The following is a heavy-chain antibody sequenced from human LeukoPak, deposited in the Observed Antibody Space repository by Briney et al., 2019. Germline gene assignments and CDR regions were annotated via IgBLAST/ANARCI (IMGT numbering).Heavy chain of an antibody. D-gene: IGHD2-2*01. CDR3: VRVSSYCSSTGCYRRFPHWFDP. CDR1: GGTFSSYA. CDR2: IIPIFGTA. J-gene: IGHJ5*02. Sequence: GASVKVSCKASGGTFSSYAISWVRQAPGQGLEWMGGIIPIFGTANYAQKSQGRVTITTDESTSTAYMELSSLRSEDTAVYYCVRVSSYCSSTGCYRRFPHWFDPWGQGTLVTVSS. V-gene: IGHV1-69*05.